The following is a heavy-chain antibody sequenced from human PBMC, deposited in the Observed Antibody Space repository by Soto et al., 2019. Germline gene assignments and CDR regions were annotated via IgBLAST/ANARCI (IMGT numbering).Heavy chain of an antibody. V-gene: IGHV1-18*01. CDR1: GYTFTSYG. CDR2: ISAYNGNT. CDR3: ASVGRIAVAAFHFDY. J-gene: IGHJ4*02. Sequence: GASVKVSCKASGYTFTSYGISWVRQAPGQGLEWMGWISAYNGNTNYAQKLQGRVTMTTDTSTSTAYMELRSLRSDDTAVYYCASVGRIAVAAFHFDYWGQGTLVTVSS. D-gene: IGHD6-19*01.